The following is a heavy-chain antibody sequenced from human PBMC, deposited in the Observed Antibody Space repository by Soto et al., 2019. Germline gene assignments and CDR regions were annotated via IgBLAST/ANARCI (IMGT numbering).Heavy chain of an antibody. J-gene: IGHJ4*02. V-gene: IGHV3-30*18. CDR2: ISADGSSK. Sequence: QVQLVESGGGVVQPGRSLRLSCAASGLTFSRHGMHWVRQAPGKGPEWVTHISADGSSKYYADSVKGRFTISRDDSKNTVYLQMNSLSDEDTAGYYCAKDKGNRYLDYWGQGTLVTVSS. D-gene: IGHD6-13*01. CDR3: AKDKGNRYLDY. CDR1: GLTFSRHG.